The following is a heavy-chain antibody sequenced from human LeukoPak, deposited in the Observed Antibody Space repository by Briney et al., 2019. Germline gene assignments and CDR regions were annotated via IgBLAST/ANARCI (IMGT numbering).Heavy chain of an antibody. CDR1: GFTFSSYS. CDR3: ARHHRDIVLTYNYRYF. D-gene: IGHD2-8*01. J-gene: IGHJ2*01. Sequence: GRSLTLSCAASGFTFSSYSMNWVRQAPGEGLEWVSSISSSSSYISYTDSMTGRSTLSRDTAMNSLYMQMDSLRADETSVYYHARHHRDIVLTYNYRYF. V-gene: IGHV3-21*01. CDR2: ISSSSSYI.